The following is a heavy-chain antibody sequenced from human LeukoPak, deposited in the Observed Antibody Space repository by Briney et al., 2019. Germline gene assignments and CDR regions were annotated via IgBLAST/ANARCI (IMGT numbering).Heavy chain of an antibody. CDR1: GFTFSSYE. J-gene: IGHJ4*02. CDR3: AKRPKDRKYYFDY. CDR2: ISGSGGST. V-gene: IGHV3-23*01. Sequence: PGGSLRLSCAASGFTFSSYEMNWVRQAPGKGLEWVSAISGSGGSTYYADSVKGWFTISRDNSKNTLYLQMNSLRAEDTAVYYCAKRPKDRKYYFDYWGQGTLVTVSS.